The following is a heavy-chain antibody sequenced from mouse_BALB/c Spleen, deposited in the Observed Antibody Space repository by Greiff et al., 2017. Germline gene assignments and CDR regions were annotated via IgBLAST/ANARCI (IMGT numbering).Heavy chain of an antibody. CDR1: GYSFTSYW. CDR2: IYPGNSDT. CDR3: TRFFPRWRGFAY. D-gene: IGHD2-3*01. V-gene: IGHV1-5*01. Sequence: EVQVVESGTVLARPGASVKMSCKASGYSFTSYWMHWVKQRPGQGLEWIGAIYPGNSDTSYNQKFKGKAKLTAVTSASTAYMELSSLTNEDSAVYYCTRFFPRWRGFAYWGQGTLVTVSA. J-gene: IGHJ3*01.